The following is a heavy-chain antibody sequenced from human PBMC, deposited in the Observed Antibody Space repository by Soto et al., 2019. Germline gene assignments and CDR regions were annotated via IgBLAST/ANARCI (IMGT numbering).Heavy chain of an antibody. CDR2: ITGGNT. Sequence: GSLRLSCAASGFTFGTYGMGWVRQAPGKGLEWVSTITGGNTYYAASVKGRFTISRDNYKNTLYLQMSSLRAEDTALYYCAKDKERGGYDSDFDSWGQGTLVTVSS. J-gene: IGHJ4*02. V-gene: IGHV3-23*01. CDR3: AKDKERGGYDSDFDS. CDR1: GFTFGTYG. D-gene: IGHD3-3*01.